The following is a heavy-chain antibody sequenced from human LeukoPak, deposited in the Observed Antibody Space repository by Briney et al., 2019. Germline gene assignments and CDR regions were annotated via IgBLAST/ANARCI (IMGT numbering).Heavy chain of an antibody. J-gene: IGHJ4*02. V-gene: IGHV4-59*02. Sequence: PSETLSLTCNVSGGSVSHYYWSWIRQPPGKGLEWIGYMYYGGSSNYNPSLKSRVTISIDTSKNQFSLKLNSVTAADTAVYYCARTLPHYYDSSGYFKNPGLYYFDYWGQGTLVTVSS. D-gene: IGHD3-22*01. CDR1: GGSVSHYY. CDR3: ARTLPHYYDSSGYFKNPGLYYFDY. CDR2: MYYGGSS.